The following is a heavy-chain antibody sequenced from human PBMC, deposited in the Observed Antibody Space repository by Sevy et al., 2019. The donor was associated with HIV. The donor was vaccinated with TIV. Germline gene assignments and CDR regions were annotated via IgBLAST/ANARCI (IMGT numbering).Heavy chain of an antibody. CDR2: IQYDGSNK. Sequence: GGSLRLSCAASGFSFSSYGMHWVRQAPGKGLEWMSYIQYDGSNKDYGDYVKGRFTISRDNSKNTLYLQMNSLRVEDTAVFYWVKEGGGEGGDHWGQGTLVTVSS. D-gene: IGHD2-21*01. CDR1: GFSFSSYG. J-gene: IGHJ4*02. CDR3: VKEGGGEGGDH. V-gene: IGHV3-30*02.